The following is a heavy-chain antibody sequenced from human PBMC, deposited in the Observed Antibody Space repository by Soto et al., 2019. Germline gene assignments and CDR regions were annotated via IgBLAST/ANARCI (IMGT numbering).Heavy chain of an antibody. J-gene: IGHJ5*02. V-gene: IGHV3-66*01. Sequence: EVQLVESGGGLVQPGGSLRLSCAASGFTVSSNYMSWVRQAPGKGLEWVSVIYSGGSTYYAASVKGRFTISRDNSKNTLYLQMNSLRAEDTAVYYCAREEGLHSGWFDPWGQGTLVTVSS. CDR2: IYSGGST. CDR3: AREEGLHSGWFDP. D-gene: IGHD3-10*01. CDR1: GFTVSSNY.